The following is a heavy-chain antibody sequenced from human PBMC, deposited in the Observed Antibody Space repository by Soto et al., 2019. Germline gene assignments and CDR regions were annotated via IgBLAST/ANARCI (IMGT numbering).Heavy chain of an antibody. V-gene: IGHV4-4*07. Sequence: SETLSLTCTVSGGSISSYYWSWIRQPAGKGLEWIGRIYTSGSTNYNPSLKSRVTMSVDTSKNQFSLKLSSVTAADTAVYYCARRLNVDIVDTTTKPFDYWGQGTLVTVSS. D-gene: IGHD5-12*01. J-gene: IGHJ4*02. CDR3: ARRLNVDIVDTTTKPFDY. CDR2: IYTSGST. CDR1: GGSISSYY.